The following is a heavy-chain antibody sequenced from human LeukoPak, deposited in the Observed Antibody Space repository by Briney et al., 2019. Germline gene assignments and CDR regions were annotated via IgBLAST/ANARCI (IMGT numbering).Heavy chain of an antibody. V-gene: IGHV3-9*01. J-gene: IGHJ4*02. CDR1: GFTFDDYA. CDR3: AKDYAPYGSGSPTYFDY. CDR2: ISWNSGSI. Sequence: GGSLRLSCAASGFTFDDYAINWVPQAPGKGLEWVSGISWNSGSIGYADSVKGRFTISRDNTKNSLYLQMNSLRAEDTTLYYCAKDYAPYGSGSPTYFDYCCEGTLVTVSS. D-gene: IGHD3-10*01.